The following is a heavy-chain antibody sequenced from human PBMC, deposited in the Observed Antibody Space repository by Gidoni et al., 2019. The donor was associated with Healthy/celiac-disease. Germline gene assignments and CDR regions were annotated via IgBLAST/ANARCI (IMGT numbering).Heavy chain of an antibody. V-gene: IGHV1-24*01. D-gene: IGHD5-12*01. Sequence: QVQLAQSGGEVKKPGASVKVYCKVSGYTLTELSMHWVRQAPGKGLVWMGGFDPEDGETIYAQKFQGRVTMTEDTSTDTAYMELSSLRSEDTAVYYCATSAFGGYDWNYWGQGTLVTVSS. J-gene: IGHJ4*02. CDR1: GYTLTELS. CDR3: ATSAFGGYDWNY. CDR2: FDPEDGET.